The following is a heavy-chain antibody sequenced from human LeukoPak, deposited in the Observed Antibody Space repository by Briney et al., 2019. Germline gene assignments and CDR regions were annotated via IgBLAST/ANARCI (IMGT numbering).Heavy chain of an antibody. D-gene: IGHD4-17*01. J-gene: IGHJ4*02. CDR1: GGSISSYF. V-gene: IGHV4-4*07. Sequence: SETLSLTCTVSGGSISSYFWTWIRQPAGKGLEWIGRIYTSGIANYNPSPKSRVTMSIDTSKNQFSLKLSSVTAADTAVYYCARADYGRPPDYWGQGTLVTVSS. CDR3: ARADYGRPPDY. CDR2: IYTSGIA.